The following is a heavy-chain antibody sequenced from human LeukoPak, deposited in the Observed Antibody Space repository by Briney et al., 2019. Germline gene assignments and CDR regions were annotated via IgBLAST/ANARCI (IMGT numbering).Heavy chain of an antibody. J-gene: IGHJ6*02. CDR1: GYTFTGYY. V-gene: IGHV1-2*02. CDR2: INPNSGGT. D-gene: IGHD3-22*01. CDR3: ARAQKGPYYDSFYYYYYGMDV. Sequence: ASVKVSCKASGYTFTGYYMHWVRQAPGQGLEWMGWINPNSGGTNHAQKFQGRVTMTRDTSISTAYMELSRLRSDDTAVYYCARAQKGPYYDSFYYYYYGMDVWGQGTTVTVSS.